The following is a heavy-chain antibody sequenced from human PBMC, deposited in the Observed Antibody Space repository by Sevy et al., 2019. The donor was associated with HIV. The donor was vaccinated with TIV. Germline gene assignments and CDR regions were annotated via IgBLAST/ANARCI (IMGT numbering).Heavy chain of an antibody. J-gene: IGHJ4*02. V-gene: IGHV3-21*01. Sequence: GGSLRLSCAASGFTFSNYFMNWVRQAPGKGLEWVSSISSGSSYIFYAGSLKGRFTMSRDNAKNSLYLHMNSLRAEDTAVYYCARGDYYGSLYYFDYWGPGTLVTVSS. CDR2: ISSGSSYI. CDR1: GFTFSNYF. CDR3: ARGDYYGSLYYFDY. D-gene: IGHD3-10*01.